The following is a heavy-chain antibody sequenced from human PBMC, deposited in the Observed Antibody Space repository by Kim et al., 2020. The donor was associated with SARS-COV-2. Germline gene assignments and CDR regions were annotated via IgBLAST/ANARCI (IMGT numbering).Heavy chain of an antibody. D-gene: IGHD2-21*02. V-gene: IGHV3-23*01. CDR2: ISGSGDST. J-gene: IGHJ4*02. CDR1: GFTFSYA. Sequence: GGSRRLSCAASGFTFSYAMSWVRPAPGKGLEWVSAISGSGDSTYYADSVKGRFTISRDNSKNTLYLQMNSLRAEDTAVYYCAKDRPGTAIDYFDSWGQGTLVTGSS. CDR3: AKDRPGTAIDYFDS.